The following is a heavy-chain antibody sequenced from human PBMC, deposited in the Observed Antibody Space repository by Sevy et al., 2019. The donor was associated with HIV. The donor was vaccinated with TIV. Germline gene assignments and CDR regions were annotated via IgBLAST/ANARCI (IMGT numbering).Heavy chain of an antibody. CDR1: GYTFSSYG. D-gene: IGHD3-10*01. J-gene: IGHJ6*02. CDR2: ISNYNGYT. V-gene: IGHV1-18*01. Sequence: ASVKVSCKASGYTFSSYGISWVGQAPGQGLEGMGGISNYNGYTNYAHKFQGRVTMSTEKSTRTAYMWLRSLRSDDTAVYFCAREGYYYRSGTYRPPNYYGMDVWGQGTAVTVSS. CDR3: AREGYYYRSGTYRPPNYYGMDV.